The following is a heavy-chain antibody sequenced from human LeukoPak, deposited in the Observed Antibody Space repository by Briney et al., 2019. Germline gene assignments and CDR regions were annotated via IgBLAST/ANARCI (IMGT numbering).Heavy chain of an antibody. J-gene: IGHJ4*02. D-gene: IGHD2-15*01. CDR2: ISSSSSTI. CDR1: GFTFSTYS. Sequence: GGSLRLSCAASGFTFSTYSMNWVRQAPGKGLEWVSYISSSSSTIDYADSVKGRFTISRDNAKNSLYLQMNSLRAEDTAVYYCATRARYCSGGACPDWGQGTLVTVSS. CDR3: ATRARYCSGGACPD. V-gene: IGHV3-48*04.